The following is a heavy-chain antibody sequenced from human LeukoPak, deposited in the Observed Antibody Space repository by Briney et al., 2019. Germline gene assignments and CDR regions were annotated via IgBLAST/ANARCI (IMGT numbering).Heavy chain of an antibody. D-gene: IGHD1-26*01. Sequence: ASVKVSCKASGFTFTNYNMHWVRQAPGQGLEWMGIINPSGGSTNYAQNFQARVTMTRDMSTSTDYMELSSLRSEDTAIYYCARDNSVGDNAWWFDPWGQGTLVTVSS. CDR3: ARDNSVGDNAWWFDP. J-gene: IGHJ5*02. CDR1: GFTFTNYN. CDR2: INPSGGST. V-gene: IGHV1-46*01.